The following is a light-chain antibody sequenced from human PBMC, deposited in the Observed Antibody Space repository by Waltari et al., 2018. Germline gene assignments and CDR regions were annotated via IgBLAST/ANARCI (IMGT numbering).Light chain of an antibody. CDR3: QQYYSTPRT. CDR1: QSVLYSSNTKDF. J-gene: IGKJ1*01. CDR2: WAS. V-gene: IGKV4-1*01. Sequence: DIVMTQSPDSLPVSLGERAPINCKSSQSVLYSSNTKDFLALYQQNPGQPPKLVIYWASTRESGVPDRFSGSGSGTDFTLTISRQTSEGFDVYSCQQYYSTPRTFGQGTKVEIK.